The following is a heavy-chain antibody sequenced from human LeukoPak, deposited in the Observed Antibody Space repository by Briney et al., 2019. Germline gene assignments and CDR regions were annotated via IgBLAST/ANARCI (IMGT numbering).Heavy chain of an antibody. CDR3: ARENTMVRGVIKANWFDP. J-gene: IGHJ5*02. CDR2: IKQDGSEK. V-gene: IGHV3-7*03. Sequence: GGSLRLSCAASGFTFSSYWMSWVRQAPGKGLEWVANIKQDGSEKYYVDSVKGRFTISRDNAKNSLYLQMNGLRAEDTAVYYCARENTMVRGVIKANWFDPWGQGTLVTVSS. D-gene: IGHD3-10*01. CDR1: GFTFSSYW.